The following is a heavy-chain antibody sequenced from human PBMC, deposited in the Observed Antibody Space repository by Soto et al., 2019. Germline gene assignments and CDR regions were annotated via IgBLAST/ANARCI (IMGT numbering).Heavy chain of an antibody. CDR1: GFTCRSSA. CDR3: ARDNGVATIRLGGYFDY. D-gene: IGHD5-12*01. J-gene: IGHJ4*02. CDR2: ISSSSSYI. Sequence: PGGSQRLSSAVAGFTCRSSARSWVRRKPGKRLEWVSAISSSSSYIYYADSVKGRFTISRDNAKNLLYLQMNSLRAEDTAVYYYARDNGVATIRLGGYFDYWGQGTLVTVSS. V-gene: IGHV3-21*01.